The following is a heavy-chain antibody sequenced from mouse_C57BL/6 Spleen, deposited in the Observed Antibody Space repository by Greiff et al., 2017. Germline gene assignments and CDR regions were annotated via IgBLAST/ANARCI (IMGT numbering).Heavy chain of an antibody. Sequence: QVQLQQSGAELARPGASVKMSCKASGYTFTSYTIHWVKQRPGRGLEWIGYISPSSGYTKYNQKFKDKATLTADKSYSTAYMQLGSPTSEDSAVYYCARGITTVFDYWGQGTTLTVSS. CDR3: ARGITTVFDY. D-gene: IGHD1-1*01. J-gene: IGHJ2*01. V-gene: IGHV1-4*01. CDR2: ISPSSGYT. CDR1: GYTFTSYT.